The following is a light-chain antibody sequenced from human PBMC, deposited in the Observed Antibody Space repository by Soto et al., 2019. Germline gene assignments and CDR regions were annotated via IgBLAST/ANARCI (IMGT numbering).Light chain of an antibody. V-gene: IGKV3-20*01. CDR2: GAS. CDR1: QSVRSNY. J-gene: IGKJ4*01. CDR3: QEYCSPPPP. Sequence: EIVLTQSPGTLSLSSGERATLSCRASQSVRSNYLAWYQQKPGQAPRLLIYGASSRATGIPDRFGGSGSGNGFPFPNTRLGPEGFGVYYWQEYCSPPPPFGGGTKGEIK.